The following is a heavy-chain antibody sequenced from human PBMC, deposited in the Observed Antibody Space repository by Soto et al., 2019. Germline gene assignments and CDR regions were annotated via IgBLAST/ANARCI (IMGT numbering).Heavy chain of an antibody. D-gene: IGHD2-15*01. Sequence: QVQLQESGPGLVKPSQTLCLTCTVSGGSISSGGYYWSWICQHPGKGLEWIGYIYYSGSTYYNPSLKSRVTISVDTSKNQFSLKLSSVTAADTAVYYCARDFGGGGYFQHWGQGTLVTVSS. V-gene: IGHV4-31*03. CDR2: IYYSGST. CDR1: GGSISSGGYY. J-gene: IGHJ1*01. CDR3: ARDFGGGGYFQH.